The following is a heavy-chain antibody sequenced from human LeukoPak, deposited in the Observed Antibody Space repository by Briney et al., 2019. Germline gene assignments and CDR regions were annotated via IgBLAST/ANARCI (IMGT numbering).Heavy chain of an antibody. CDR3: ARPKTRITIFGVVND. V-gene: IGHV5-51*01. Sequence: GESLKISCKGSGYIFTSYWIGWVRQMPGKGLEWMGIIYPGDSDTRYSPSFQGQVTISADKSISTAYLQWSSLKASDTAMYYCARPKTRITIFGVVNDWGQGTLVTVSS. D-gene: IGHD3-3*01. CDR2: IYPGDSDT. CDR1: GYIFTSYW. J-gene: IGHJ4*02.